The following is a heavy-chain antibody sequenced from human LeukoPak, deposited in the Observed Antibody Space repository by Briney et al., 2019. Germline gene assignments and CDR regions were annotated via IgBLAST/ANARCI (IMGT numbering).Heavy chain of an antibody. CDR3: ARVVVGVTNRFDP. CDR2: INHAGSGK. Sequence: GGSLRLSCAASGFIFSSNWMSWVRQAPGTGLEWEANINHAGSGKYYVDSVQGRLTISRSNAKNTLFLQMNSLRAEDTAVYFYARVVVGVTNRFDPWGQGTLVIVSS. V-gene: IGHV3-7*05. CDR1: GFIFSSNW. J-gene: IGHJ5*02. D-gene: IGHD2-15*01.